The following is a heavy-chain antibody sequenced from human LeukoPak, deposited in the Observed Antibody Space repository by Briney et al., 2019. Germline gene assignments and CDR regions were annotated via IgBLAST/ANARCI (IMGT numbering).Heavy chain of an antibody. Sequence: EASVKVSCKASGYTFTGYYMHWVRQAPGQGLEWMGWINPNSGGTNYAQKFQGRVTMTRDTSISTAYMELSRLRSDDTAVYYCAREFIVEATTHAFDIWGQGTMVTVSS. V-gene: IGHV1-2*02. CDR1: GYTFTGYY. CDR3: AREFIVEATTHAFDI. D-gene: IGHD1-26*01. J-gene: IGHJ3*02. CDR2: INPNSGGT.